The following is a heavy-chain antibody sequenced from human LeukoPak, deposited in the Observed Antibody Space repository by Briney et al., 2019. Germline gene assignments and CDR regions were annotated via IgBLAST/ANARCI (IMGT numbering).Heavy chain of an antibody. D-gene: IGHD6-13*01. Sequence: ASVKVSCKSSGYAFTGYYMHWVRQAPAQGLEGMGWINPSSGGTNYAQKFQGRVTMTRDTSISTAYMELSSLRSDDTAVYYGARAQTMAAAGTGPGDFWGQGTLVTVSS. CDR3: ARAQTMAAAGTGPGDF. J-gene: IGHJ4*02. V-gene: IGHV1-2*02. CDR2: INPSSGGT. CDR1: GYAFTGYY.